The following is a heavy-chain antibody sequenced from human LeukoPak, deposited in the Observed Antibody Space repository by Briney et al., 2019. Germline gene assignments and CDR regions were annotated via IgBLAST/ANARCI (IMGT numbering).Heavy chain of an antibody. CDR3: ARDRLYYYDSSGSGAFDI. D-gene: IGHD3-22*01. V-gene: IGHV1-69*13. J-gene: IGHJ3*02. CDR2: IIPIFGTA. Sequence: SVKVSCKASGGTFSSYAISWVRQAPGQGLEWMGGIIPIFGTANYAQKFQGRVTITADESTSTAYMELSSLRSEDTAVYYCARDRLYYYDSSGSGAFDIWGQGTMVTVSS. CDR1: GGTFSSYA.